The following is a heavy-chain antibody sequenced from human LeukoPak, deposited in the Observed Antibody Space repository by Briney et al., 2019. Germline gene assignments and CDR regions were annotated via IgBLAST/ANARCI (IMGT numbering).Heavy chain of an antibody. J-gene: IGHJ4*02. Sequence: PSETLSLTCTVSGDSISSGDYYWSRIRRPAGKGLEWIGRISSSGSTNYNPSLKSRVTISVDTSKNQFSLKLSSVTAADTAVYYCARVSGDRSIDYWGQGTLVTVSS. D-gene: IGHD3-10*01. CDR2: ISSSGST. CDR3: ARVSGDRSIDY. V-gene: IGHV4-61*02. CDR1: GDSISSGDYY.